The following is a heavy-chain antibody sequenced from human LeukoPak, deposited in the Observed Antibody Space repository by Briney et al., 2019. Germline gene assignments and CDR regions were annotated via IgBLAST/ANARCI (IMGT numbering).Heavy chain of an antibody. V-gene: IGHV3-21*01. J-gene: IGHJ4*02. Sequence: GGSLRLSCAASGFTFKSYGMSWVRQAPGKGLEWVSIIFSADALKGRFTISRDDAKNLLYLDMNSLRAEDTAVYYCARGHTAVTRHFDFWGQGTLVTVSS. CDR2: I. CDR1: GFTFKSYG. D-gene: IGHD4-17*01. CDR3: ARGHTAVTRHFDF.